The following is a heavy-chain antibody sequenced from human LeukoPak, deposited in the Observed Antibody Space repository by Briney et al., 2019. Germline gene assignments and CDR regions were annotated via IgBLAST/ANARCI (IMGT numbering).Heavy chain of an antibody. V-gene: IGHV3-30*02. CDR2: IRYDGSNK. D-gene: IGHD6-25*01. Sequence: GGSLRLSCAASGFTFNSYGMHWVRQAPGKGLEWVAFIRYDGSNKYYADSVKGRFTTSRDNSKNTLYLQMNSLTAVDTAVYYCAKDRYSSASLLANNPFDYWCQGTLVTVSS. J-gene: IGHJ4*02. CDR1: GFTFNSYG. CDR3: AKDRYSSASLLANNPFDY.